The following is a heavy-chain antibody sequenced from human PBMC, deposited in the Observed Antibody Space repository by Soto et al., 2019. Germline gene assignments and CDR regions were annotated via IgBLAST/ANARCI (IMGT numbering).Heavy chain of an antibody. V-gene: IGHV4-59*01. CDR3: ARDRGGWSDY. CDR2: IYYSGST. J-gene: IGHJ4*02. D-gene: IGHD6-19*01. CDR1: GGSISSYY. Sequence: SETLSLTCTVSGGSISSYYWSWIRQPPGKGLEWIGYIYYSGSTNYNPSLKSRVTISVDKSKNQFSLKLSSVTAADTAVYYCARDRGGWSDYWGQGTLVTVSS.